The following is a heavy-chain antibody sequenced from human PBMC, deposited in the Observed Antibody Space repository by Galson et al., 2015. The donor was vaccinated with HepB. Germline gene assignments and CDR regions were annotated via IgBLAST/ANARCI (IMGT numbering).Heavy chain of an antibody. V-gene: IGHV3-21*01. CDR3: ARDRFLEWLPTSQWYYMDV. D-gene: IGHD3-3*01. CDR2: ISSSSSYI. CDR1: GFTFSSYS. J-gene: IGHJ6*03. Sequence: SLRLSCAASGFTFSSYSMNWVRQAPGKGLEWVSSISSSSSYIYYADSVKGRFTISRDNAKNSLYLQMNSLRAEDTAVYYCARDRFLEWLPTSQWYYMDVWGKGTTVTVSS.